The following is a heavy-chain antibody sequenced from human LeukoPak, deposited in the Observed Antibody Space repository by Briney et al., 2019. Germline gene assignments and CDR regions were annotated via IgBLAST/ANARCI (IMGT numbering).Heavy chain of an antibody. CDR3: ASILRSPLDYYDSSGPAAGAFDI. CDR1: GGTFSSYA. J-gene: IGHJ3*02. Sequence: VASVKVSCKASGGTFSSYAISWVRQAPGQGLEWTGRIIPILGIANYAQKFQGRVTITADKSTSTAYMELSSLRSEDTAVYYCASILRSPLDYYDSSGPAAGAFDIWGQGTMVTVSS. D-gene: IGHD3-22*01. CDR2: IIPILGIA. V-gene: IGHV1-69*04.